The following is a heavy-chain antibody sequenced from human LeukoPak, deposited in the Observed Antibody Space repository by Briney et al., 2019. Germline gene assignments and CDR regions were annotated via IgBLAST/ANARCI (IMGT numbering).Heavy chain of an antibody. Sequence: SETLSLTCTVSGGSISSHYWGWIRQPPGRGLEWIGCIYYSGSTNYNPSPKSRVTISVDTSKNQFSLKLSSVTAADTAVYYCARHEGGWVFDYWGQGTLVTVSS. CDR2: IYYSGST. CDR1: GGSISSHY. V-gene: IGHV4-59*08. CDR3: ARHEGGWVFDY. J-gene: IGHJ4*02. D-gene: IGHD6-19*01.